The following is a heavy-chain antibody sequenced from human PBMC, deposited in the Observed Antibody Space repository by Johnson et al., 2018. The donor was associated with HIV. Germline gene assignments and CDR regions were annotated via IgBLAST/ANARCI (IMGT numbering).Heavy chain of an antibody. CDR3: ARACRDGYTCDAFDI. Sequence: VQLVESGGGLVKPGGSLRLSCAASGFIFGSCWMTWVRQAPGERLEWVANIKEDGTEKSYVDSVKGRFTVSRDNAKNSLYLQMNSLGAEDTAVYYCARACRDGYTCDAFDIWGQGTMVTVSS. J-gene: IGHJ3*02. V-gene: IGHV3-7*02. D-gene: IGHD5-24*01. CDR2: IKEDGTEK. CDR1: GFIFGSCW.